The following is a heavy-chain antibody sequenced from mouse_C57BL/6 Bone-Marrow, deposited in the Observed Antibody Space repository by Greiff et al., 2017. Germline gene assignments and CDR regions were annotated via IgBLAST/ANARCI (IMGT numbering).Heavy chain of an antibody. V-gene: IGHV14-4*01. J-gene: IGHJ2*01. CDR3: SSVDGNYFDF. CDR1: GFNITDDY. CDR2: IDPEIGDT. Sequence: VQLQQSGAELVRPGASVKLSCTASGFNITDDYIHWVKQRPEQGLEWIGWIDPEIGDTEYASKFQGKATITSATSSNTAYLQLSSLTSEDTAVYYCSSVDGNYFDFWGQGTPLTVAS. D-gene: IGHD2-3*01.